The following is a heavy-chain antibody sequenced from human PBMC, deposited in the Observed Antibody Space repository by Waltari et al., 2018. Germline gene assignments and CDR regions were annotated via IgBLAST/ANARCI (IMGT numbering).Heavy chain of an antibody. J-gene: IGHJ4*02. CDR2: ICSVGVNK. CDR3: ARDARQQLVPRY. V-gene: IGHV3-33*01. CDR1: GFTFSSYG. D-gene: IGHD6-13*01. Sequence: QVQLVESGGGVVQPGRSLRLSCAASGFTFSSYGMHWVRQAPGKGLEWVAVICSVGVNKYYGASVKGRFTIPRDNSKNTLYLQMNSLRAEDTAVYYCARDARQQLVPRYWGQGTLVTVSS.